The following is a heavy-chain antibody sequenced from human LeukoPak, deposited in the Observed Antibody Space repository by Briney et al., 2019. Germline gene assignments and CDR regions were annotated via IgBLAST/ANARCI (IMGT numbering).Heavy chain of an antibody. D-gene: IGHD6-25*01. Sequence: ASVKVSCKAAGYTFSGYYTHWVRQAPGQGLEWMGWINPNGGGTSYAQKFQGRVTMTRDTSISTAYMELNWLRYDDTGVYYCARGGYGGGNSGVIDSWGQGTLVIVSS. V-gene: IGHV1-2*02. J-gene: IGHJ4*02. CDR3: ARGGYGGGNSGVIDS. CDR2: INPNGGGT. CDR1: GYTFSGYY.